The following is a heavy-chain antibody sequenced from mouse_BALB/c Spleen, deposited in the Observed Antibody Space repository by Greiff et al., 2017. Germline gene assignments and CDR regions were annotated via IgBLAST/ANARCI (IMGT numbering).Heavy chain of an antibody. Sequence: EVQGVESGGDLVKPGGSLKLSCAASGFTFSSYGMSWVRQTPDKRLEWVATISSGGSYTYYPDSVKGRFTISRDNAKNTLYLQMSSLKSEDTAMYYCARLGRYGLAYWGQGTLVTVSA. J-gene: IGHJ3*01. CDR2: ISSGGSYT. CDR1: GFTFSSYG. V-gene: IGHV5-6*01. CDR3: ARLGRYGLAY. D-gene: IGHD2-10*02.